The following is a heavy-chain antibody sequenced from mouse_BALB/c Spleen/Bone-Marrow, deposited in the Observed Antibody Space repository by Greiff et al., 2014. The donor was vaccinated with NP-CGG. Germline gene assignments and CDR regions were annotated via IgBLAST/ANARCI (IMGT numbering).Heavy chain of an antibody. D-gene: IGHD1-1*01. CDR3: ASPYYYGSSLDY. J-gene: IGHJ2*01. CDR2: IWAGGST. V-gene: IGHV2-9*02. Sequence: VQLVESGPGLVAPSQSLSITCTVSGFSLTSYGVHWVRQPPGKGLEWLGVIWAGGSTNYNSALMSRLSISKDNSKSQVFLKMNRLQTDCTAMYYCASPYYYGSSLDYWGQGTTLTVSS. CDR1: GFSLTSYG.